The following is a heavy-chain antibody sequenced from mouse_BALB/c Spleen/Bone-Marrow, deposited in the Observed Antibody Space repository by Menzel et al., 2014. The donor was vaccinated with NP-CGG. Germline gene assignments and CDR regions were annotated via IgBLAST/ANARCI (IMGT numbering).Heavy chain of an antibody. CDR1: GFSLTDYG. Sequence: VQLQQPGPGLVAPPQSLSITCTVSGFSLTDYGVHWVRKPPGKGLELLGMICGDGSTDYNSALKSILSISKDNSKSQVFLKMNSLQTDDTARYYCARGGNYYSMDYWGQGTSVTVSS. CDR2: ICGDGST. V-gene: IGHV2-6-7*01. CDR3: ARGGNYYSMDY. J-gene: IGHJ4*01. D-gene: IGHD2-1*01.